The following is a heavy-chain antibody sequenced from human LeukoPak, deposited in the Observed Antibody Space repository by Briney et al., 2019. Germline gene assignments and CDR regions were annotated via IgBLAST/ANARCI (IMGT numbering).Heavy chain of an antibody. CDR1: GGSISSYY. CDR3: ARGGMVRGVMASWFDP. J-gene: IGHJ5*02. D-gene: IGHD3-10*01. CDR2: IYYSGST. V-gene: IGHV4-59*01. Sequence: KPSETLSLTCTVSGGSISSYYWSWIRQPPGKGLEWIGYIYYSGSTNYNPSLKSRVTISVDTSKNQFSLKLSSVTAADTAVYYCARGGMVRGVMASWFDPWGQGTLVTVSS.